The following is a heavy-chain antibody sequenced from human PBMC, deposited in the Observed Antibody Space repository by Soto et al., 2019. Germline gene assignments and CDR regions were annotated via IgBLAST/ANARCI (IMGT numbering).Heavy chain of an antibody. V-gene: IGHV1-24*01. Sequence: ASVKVSCKVSGYTLTELSMHWVRQAPGKGLEWMGGFDPEDGETIYAQKFQGRVTMTEDTSTDTAYMELSSLRSEDTAEYYCATDLTCIAVAAGCPLDYWGQGTLVTVSS. CDR3: ATDLTCIAVAAGCPLDY. D-gene: IGHD6-19*01. J-gene: IGHJ4*02. CDR1: GYTLTELS. CDR2: FDPEDGET.